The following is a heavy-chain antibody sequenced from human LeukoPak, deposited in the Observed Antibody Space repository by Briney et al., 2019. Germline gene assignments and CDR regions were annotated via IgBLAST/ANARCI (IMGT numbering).Heavy chain of an antibody. D-gene: IGHD4-17*01. V-gene: IGHV4-34*01. Sequence: SETLSLTCAVYGGSFSGYYWTWIRQPPGKGLEWIGEINHSGSTNYNPSLKSRVTISVDTSKNQFSLKLSSVTAADTAVYYCAIFRPVTPYYYYFAFDVWGQGTTVTVSS. J-gene: IGHJ6*02. CDR2: INHSGST. CDR3: AIFRPVTPYYYYFAFDV. CDR1: GGSFSGYY.